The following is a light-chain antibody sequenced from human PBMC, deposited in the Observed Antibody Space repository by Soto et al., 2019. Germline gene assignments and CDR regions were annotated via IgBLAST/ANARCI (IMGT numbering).Light chain of an antibody. V-gene: IGKV3-11*01. J-gene: IGKJ4*01. Sequence: MTQSPATLSVSPGERATLSCRASQGIXSNFAWYEKKPGQAPRVLTXDESNRATGIPARFXGSGSGTDFTLTISSLEPEEFAVYYCQQRSNWPPFTFGGGTKVDIK. CDR2: DES. CDR3: QQRSNWPPFT. CDR1: QGIXSN.